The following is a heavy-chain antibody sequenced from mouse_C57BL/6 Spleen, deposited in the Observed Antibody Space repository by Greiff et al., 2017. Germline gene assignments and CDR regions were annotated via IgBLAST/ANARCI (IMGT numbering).Heavy chain of an antibody. Sequence: VQLQQSGAELARPGASVKLSCKASGYTFTSYGISWVKQRTGQGLEWIGEIYPRSGNTYYNEKFKGKATLTADKSSSTAYMELRSLTSEDSAVXFCARGIITTVVATKAWFAYWGQGTLLTVSA. V-gene: IGHV1-81*01. D-gene: IGHD1-1*01. CDR1: GYTFTSYG. CDR2: IYPRSGNT. J-gene: IGHJ3*01. CDR3: ARGIITTVVATKAWFAY.